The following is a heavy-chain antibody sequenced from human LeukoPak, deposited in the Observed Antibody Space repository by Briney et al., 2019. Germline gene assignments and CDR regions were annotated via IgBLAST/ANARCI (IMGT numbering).Heavy chain of an antibody. V-gene: IGHV1-8*01. CDR3: ARVRIAAAGTFGY. D-gene: IGHD6-13*01. J-gene: IGHJ4*02. CDR2: MNPNSGNT. CDR1: GYTFTSYD. Sequence: ASVKVSCKASGYTFTSYDINWVRQATGQGLEWMGWMNPNSGNTGYAQKFQGRVTMTRNTSISTAYMELSSLRSEDRAVYYCARVRIAAAGTFGYWGQGTLVTVSS.